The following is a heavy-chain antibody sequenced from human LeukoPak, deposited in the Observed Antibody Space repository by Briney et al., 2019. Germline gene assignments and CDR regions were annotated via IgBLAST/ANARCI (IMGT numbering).Heavy chain of an antibody. Sequence: GGSLRLSCAASGFTFSSYSMNWVRQAPGKGLEWVANIKHDGSEIYYVDSVKGRFTISRDSAKKSLYLQMNSLRAEDTAVYFCARDRNYYDSGKYHHYYDYWGQGALVTVSS. CDR2: IKHDGSEI. CDR1: GFTFSSYS. J-gene: IGHJ4*02. D-gene: IGHD3-10*01. V-gene: IGHV3-7*01. CDR3: ARDRNYYDSGKYHHYYDY.